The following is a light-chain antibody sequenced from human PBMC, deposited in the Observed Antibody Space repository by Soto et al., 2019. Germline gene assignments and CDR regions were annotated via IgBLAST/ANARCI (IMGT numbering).Light chain of an antibody. J-gene: IGLJ1*01. CDR1: SSDVGGYNY. CDR3: SSYTTTGTLV. CDR2: EVS. V-gene: IGLV2-14*01. Sequence: QSVLTQPASVSGSPGQSITISCTGTSSDVGGYNYVSWYQHHPGKAPKLMIYEVSNRPSGVSNRFSGSKSGNTASLTISGLQAEDEADYYCSSYTTTGTLVFGTGTKSPS.